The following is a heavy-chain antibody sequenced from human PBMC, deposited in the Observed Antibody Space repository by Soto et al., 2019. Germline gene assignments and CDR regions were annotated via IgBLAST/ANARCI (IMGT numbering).Heavy chain of an antibody. CDR3: AKGVVPYYDFWSGSYGMDV. V-gene: IGHV3-23*01. CDR2: ISGSGGST. Sequence: GGSLRLSCAASGFTFSSYAMSWVRQAPGKGLEWVSAISGSGGSTYYADSVKGRFTISRDNSKNTLYLQMNSLRAEDTAVYYCAKGVVPYYDFWSGSYGMDVWGQGTTVTVSS. CDR1: GFTFSSYA. D-gene: IGHD3-3*01. J-gene: IGHJ6*02.